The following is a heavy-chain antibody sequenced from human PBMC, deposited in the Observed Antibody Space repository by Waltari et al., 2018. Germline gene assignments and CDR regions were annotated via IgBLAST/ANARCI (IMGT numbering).Heavy chain of an antibody. CDR3: ASSNPRGGYHILTGYYDMEY. CDR1: GGTFSSYG. CDR2: IIQIFGTA. D-gene: IGHD3-9*01. J-gene: IGHJ4*02. Sequence: QVQLVQSGAEVKKPGSSVKVFCKASGGTFSSYGISWVRQAPGQGLEWMGGIIQIFGTADYAQKFQGRVTITGDESTSTAYMELSSLRSEDTAVYYCASSNPRGGYHILTGYYDMEYWGQGTLVTVSS. V-gene: IGHV1-69*01.